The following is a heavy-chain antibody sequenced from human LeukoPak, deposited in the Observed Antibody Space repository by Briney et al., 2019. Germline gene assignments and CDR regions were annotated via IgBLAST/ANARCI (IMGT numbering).Heavy chain of an antibody. CDR3: ARDVIR. CDR2: IYKTGST. D-gene: IGHD3-10*01. V-gene: IGHV4-31*03. Sequence: SETLSLTCTVSVDSTTSGGYYWSGIRQRPGKGLEWIGYIYKTGSTYYNPSLKSRVTMSVDTSRNQFSLKLNSVTAADTAVYYCARDVIRWGEGTLVTVSP. CDR1: VDSTTSGGYY. J-gene: IGHJ4*02.